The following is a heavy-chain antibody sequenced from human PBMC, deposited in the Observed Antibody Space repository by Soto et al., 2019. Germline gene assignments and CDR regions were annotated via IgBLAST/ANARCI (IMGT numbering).Heavy chain of an antibody. CDR2: INAGNGNT. CDR1: GYTLTSYA. J-gene: IGHJ6*03. V-gene: IGHV1-3*01. Sequence: GASVKVSCKASGYTLTSYAMHWVRRAPGQRLEWMGWINAGNGNTKYSQKFQGRVTITRDTSASTAYMELSSLRSEDTAVYYCASFPPSADIVVVPAADSYYYYYYMDVWGKGTTVTVSS. D-gene: IGHD2-2*01. CDR3: ASFPPSADIVVVPAADSYYYYYYMDV.